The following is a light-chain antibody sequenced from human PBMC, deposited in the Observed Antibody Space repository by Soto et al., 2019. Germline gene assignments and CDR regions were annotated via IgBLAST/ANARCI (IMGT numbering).Light chain of an antibody. CDR2: GAS. Sequence: DIAMTQSPAPLSVSPGGRVTLSCRASQSVSSSLAWYQQKPGQAPRLIIYGASARATDIPARFSGSGSGTECNLTISSLQSEDVSVYFCQQYNNWPQTLDPGTKVDI. J-gene: IGKJ1*01. V-gene: IGKV3-15*01. CDR3: QQYNNWPQT. CDR1: QSVSSS.